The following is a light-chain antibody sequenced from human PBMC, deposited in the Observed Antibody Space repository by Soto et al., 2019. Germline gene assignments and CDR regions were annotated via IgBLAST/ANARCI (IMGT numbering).Light chain of an antibody. J-gene: IGKJ2*01. CDR1: QSISSY. Sequence: DIQMTQSPSSLSASVGDRVTLTCRASQSISSYLNWYQLKPGRPPKLLIYFASSLQAGVPSRFSGAGSETDFTLTITDIQPEDFTSYFCLQTDSVPYTFGQGT. V-gene: IGKV1-39*01. CDR2: FAS. CDR3: LQTDSVPYT.